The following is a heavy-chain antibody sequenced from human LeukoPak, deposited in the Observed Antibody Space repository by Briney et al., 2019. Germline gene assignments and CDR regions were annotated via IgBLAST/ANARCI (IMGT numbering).Heavy chain of an antibody. J-gene: IGHJ4*02. V-gene: IGHV4-59*01. CDR2: IYYSGST. Sequence: SSETLSLTCTVSGGSISSYYWSWIRQPPGKGLEWIGYIYYSGSTNYNPSLKSRVTISVDTSKNQFSLKLSSVTAADTAVYYCAREDSSGYFGFDYWGQGTLVTVSS. CDR1: GGSISSYY. CDR3: AREDSSGYFGFDY. D-gene: IGHD3-22*01.